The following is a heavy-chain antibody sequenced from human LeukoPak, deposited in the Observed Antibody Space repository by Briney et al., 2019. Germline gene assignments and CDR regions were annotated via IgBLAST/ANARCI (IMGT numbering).Heavy chain of an antibody. V-gene: IGHV3-64*01. CDR1: GFTFSSYA. CDR3: ARAAMVTGPNWFDP. Sequence: PGGSLTLSCAASGFTFSSYAMHWVRQAPGKGLEYVSAISSNGGSTYYANSVKGRFTISRDNSKNTLYLQMGSLRAEDMAVYYCARAAMVTGPNWFDPWGQGTLVTVSS. CDR2: ISSNGGST. D-gene: IGHD5-18*01. J-gene: IGHJ5*02.